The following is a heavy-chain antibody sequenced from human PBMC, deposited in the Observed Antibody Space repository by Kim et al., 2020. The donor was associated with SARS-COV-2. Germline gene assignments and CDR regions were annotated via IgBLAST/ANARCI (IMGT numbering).Heavy chain of an antibody. D-gene: IGHD5-18*01. CDR2: IYPGDSDT. CDR3: ARLVYSYGADPLGTGGYFDY. J-gene: IGHJ4*02. Sequence: GESLKISCKGSGYSFTSYWIGWVRQMPGKGLEWMGIIYPGDSDTRYSPSFQGQVTISADKSISTAYLQWSSLKASDTAMYYCARLVYSYGADPLGTGGYFDYWGQGTLVTVSS. V-gene: IGHV5-51*01. CDR1: GYSFTSYW.